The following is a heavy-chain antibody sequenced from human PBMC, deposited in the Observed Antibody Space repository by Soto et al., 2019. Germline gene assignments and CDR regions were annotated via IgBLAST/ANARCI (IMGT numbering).Heavy chain of an antibody. D-gene: IGHD6-19*01. CDR1: GYSISSGYY. CDR3: ARDRAEYGSGWRTYYYYYGMDV. Sequence: SETLSLTCAVSGYSISSGYYWGWIRQPPGKGLEWIGSIYHSGSTYYNPSLKSRVTISVDTSKNQFSLKLSSVTAADTAVYYCARDRAEYGSGWRTYYYYYGMDVWGQGTTVTVSS. CDR2: IYHSGST. J-gene: IGHJ6*02. V-gene: IGHV4-38-2*02.